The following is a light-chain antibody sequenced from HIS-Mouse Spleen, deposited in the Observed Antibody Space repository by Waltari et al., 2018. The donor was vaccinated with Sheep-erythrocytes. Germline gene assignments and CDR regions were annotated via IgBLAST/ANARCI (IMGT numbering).Light chain of an antibody. Sequence: QSVLTQPPSVSAAPGQKVTISCSGSSSNIGNNYVSWYQHLPGTAPKLLIYENDKRPAEVPDRFSGHKSGTSAALGITGLQTGDEADYYCGTWDSSLSALFVFGTGTKVTVL. CDR2: END. J-gene: IGLJ1*01. CDR3: GTWDSSLSALFV. V-gene: IGLV1-51*01. CDR1: SSNIGNNY.